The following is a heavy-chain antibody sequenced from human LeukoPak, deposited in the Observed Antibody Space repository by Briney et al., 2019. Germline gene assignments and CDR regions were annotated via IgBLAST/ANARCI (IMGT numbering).Heavy chain of an antibody. D-gene: IGHD3-10*01. CDR1: GYTLTELS. Sequence: GASVRVSCKVSGYTLTELSMHWVRQAPGKGLAWMGGFDPEDGETIYAQKFQGRVTMTEDTSTNTAYMELSSLRSEDTAVYYCATSYYGAGRYFVYWGQGTLVTVSS. J-gene: IGHJ4*02. CDR3: ATSYYGAGRYFVY. CDR2: FDPEDGET. V-gene: IGHV1-24*01.